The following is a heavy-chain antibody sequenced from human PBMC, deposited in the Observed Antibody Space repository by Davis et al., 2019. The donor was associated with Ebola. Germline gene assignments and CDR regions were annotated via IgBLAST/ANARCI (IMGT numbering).Heavy chain of an antibody. D-gene: IGHD5-12*01. V-gene: IGHV1-46*03. CDR3: TTPGGQDSGYDVFDI. CDR2: INPNDGRT. CDR1: RYTFTNYY. Sequence: ASVHVSCKASRYTFTNYYMHWVRQAPGQGLEWMGMINPNDGRTIYAQKFQGRVTVTRDTSTTTVYMDLSSLRSEDTALYYCTTPGGQDSGYDVFDIWGQGTMVTVSS. J-gene: IGHJ3*02.